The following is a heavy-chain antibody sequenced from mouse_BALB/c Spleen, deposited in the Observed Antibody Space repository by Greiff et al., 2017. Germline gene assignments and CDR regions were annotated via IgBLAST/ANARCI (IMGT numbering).Heavy chain of an antibody. CDR1: GFNIKDTY. Sequence: VQLKESGAELVKPGASVKLSCTASGFNIKDTYMHWVKQRPEQGLEWIGRIDPANGNTKYDPKFQGKATITADTSSNTAYLQLSSLTSEDTAVYYCAREVDGPAMDYWGQGTSVTVSS. D-gene: IGHD2-3*01. CDR3: AREVDGPAMDY. CDR2: IDPANGNT. J-gene: IGHJ4*01. V-gene: IGHV14-3*02.